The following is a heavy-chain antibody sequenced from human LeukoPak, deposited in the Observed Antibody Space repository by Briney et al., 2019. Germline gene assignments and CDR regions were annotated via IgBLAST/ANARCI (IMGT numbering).Heavy chain of an antibody. CDR1: GGSISNYY. J-gene: IGHJ3*02. Sequence: SETLSLTCTVSGGSISNYYWSWIRQSPGEGLEWIGYIYYSGSTNYNPSLMSRVTISVDTPRNQFSLRLSSVTAADTAMYYCARGGYCSSSSCYGDDAFDIWGQGTMSPSLQ. V-gene: IGHV4-59*01. CDR3: ARGGYCSSSSCYGDDAFDI. CDR2: IYYSGST. D-gene: IGHD2-2*01.